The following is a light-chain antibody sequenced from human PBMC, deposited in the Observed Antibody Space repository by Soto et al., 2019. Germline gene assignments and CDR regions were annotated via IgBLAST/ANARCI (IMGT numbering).Light chain of an antibody. CDR2: AAS. Sequence: DIQMTQSPSSLSASVGDRVTITCRASLPISNYLAWYQQKPGKIPNLLIYAASTLQAGGPSRFSGTGSGTDFPFTISSTQTAPVPDYYCQKYNSPPLTLGGGTKVDTK. V-gene: IGKV1-27*01. J-gene: IGKJ4*01. CDR3: QKYNSPPLT. CDR1: LPISNY.